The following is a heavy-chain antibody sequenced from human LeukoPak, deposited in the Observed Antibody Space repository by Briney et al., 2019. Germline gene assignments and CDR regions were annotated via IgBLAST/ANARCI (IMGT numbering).Heavy chain of an antibody. Sequence: SETLSLTCAVSGYSISSGYYWGWIRQPPGKGLEWIGSIYHSGSTYYNPSLKSRVTISVDTSKNQFSLKLSSVTAADTAVYYCARSALHTRYCGGDCYSGAFDYWGQGTLVTVSS. CDR3: ARSALHTRYCGGDCYSGAFDY. D-gene: IGHD2-21*02. J-gene: IGHJ4*02. CDR2: IYHSGST. CDR1: GYSISSGYY. V-gene: IGHV4-38-2*01.